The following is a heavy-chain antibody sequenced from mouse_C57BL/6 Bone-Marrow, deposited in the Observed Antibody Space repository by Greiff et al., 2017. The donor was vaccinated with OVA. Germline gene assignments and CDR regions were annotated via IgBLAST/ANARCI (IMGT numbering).Heavy chain of an antibody. D-gene: IGHD1-1*01. V-gene: IGHV3-3*01. CDR3: ARYYYGSSYYWYFDG. CDR2: TFYSGIP. J-gene: IGHJ1*03. CDR1: GFSINSDCY. Sequence: EVHLVESGPSLVRPSQTLSLTCTVTGFSINSDCYWIWIRQFPGNKLEYIGYTFYSGIPYSNPSLESRTYITRYTSKNQFSLKLSSVTTEDTATYYCARYYYGSSYYWYFDGWGTGTTVTVSS.